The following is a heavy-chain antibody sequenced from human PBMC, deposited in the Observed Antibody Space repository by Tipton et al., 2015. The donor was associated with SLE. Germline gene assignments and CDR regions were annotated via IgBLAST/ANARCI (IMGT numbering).Heavy chain of an antibody. J-gene: IGHJ5*02. CDR3: AREGGRYFAGFDP. V-gene: IGHV3-66*02. CDR1: GFTFSSYA. D-gene: IGHD3-9*01. Sequence: SLRLSCAASGFTFSSYAMSWVRQAPGKGLEWVSVIYSGGNTYYADSVKGRFTISRDNSKNTLYLQMNSLRVEDTAVYYCAREGGRYFAGFDPWGQGTLVTVSS. CDR2: IYSGGNT.